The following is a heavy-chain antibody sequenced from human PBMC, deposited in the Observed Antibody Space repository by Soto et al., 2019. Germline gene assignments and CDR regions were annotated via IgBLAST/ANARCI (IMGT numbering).Heavy chain of an antibody. V-gene: IGHV4-59*08. CDR2: ISYTGST. CDR1: GGSISSYY. CDR3: ARHYPIGNNWNYFDY. J-gene: IGHJ4*02. D-gene: IGHD1-1*01. Sequence: SETLSLTCSVSGGSISSYYWGWIRQPPGKGLEWIGYISYTGSTDYSPSLKGRVTISVDTSKNQFSLKVRSVTAADTAIYFCARHYPIGNNWNYFDYWGRGTLVTVSS.